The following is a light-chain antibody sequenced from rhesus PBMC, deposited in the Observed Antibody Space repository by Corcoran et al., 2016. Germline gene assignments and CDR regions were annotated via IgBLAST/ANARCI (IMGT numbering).Light chain of an antibody. V-gene: IGLV3-44*01. CDR2: FAD. CDR1: NIGNNT. Sequence: SSDLTQPPSVSVSPGQTARITCGGDNIGNNTVHWYPQKPPLAPLLVIYFADDRPAGIPERFSGSKSATTATLTISGVEAGDEDDYFCQVWDTSRDQCIFGGGTRRTVL. CDR3: QVWDTSRDQCI. J-gene: IGLJ1*01.